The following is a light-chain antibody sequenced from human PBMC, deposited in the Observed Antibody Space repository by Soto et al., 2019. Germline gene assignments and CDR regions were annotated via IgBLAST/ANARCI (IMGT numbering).Light chain of an antibody. CDR1: QSIRSY. CDR3: QQSYSTLPWT. CDR2: AAS. J-gene: IGKJ1*01. V-gene: IGKV1-39*01. Sequence: DIQMTQSPSSLSASVGDRVTITCRASQSIRSYLNWYQQKPGKAPTLLIYAASSLQSGVPSRFSGSGSGTDFTLTISSLQPEDFATYYCQQSYSTLPWTFGQGTKVEIK.